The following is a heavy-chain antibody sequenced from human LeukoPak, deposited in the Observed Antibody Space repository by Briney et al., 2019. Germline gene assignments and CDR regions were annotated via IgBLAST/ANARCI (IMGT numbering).Heavy chain of an antibody. Sequence: GGSLRLSCAASGFTFSSYGMHWVRQAPGKGLEWVAVIWYDGSNKYYADSVKGRFTISRDNSKNTLYLQMNSLRAEDTAVYYCARDIHSSYYYGMDVWGQGTTVTVSS. CDR3: ARDIHSSYYYGMDV. CDR2: IWYDGSNK. CDR1: GFTFSSYG. D-gene: IGHD2-2*02. V-gene: IGHV3-33*01. J-gene: IGHJ6*02.